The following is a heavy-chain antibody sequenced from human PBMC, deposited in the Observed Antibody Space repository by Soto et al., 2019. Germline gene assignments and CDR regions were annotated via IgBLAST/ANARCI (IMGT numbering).Heavy chain of an antibody. CDR2: IIPIFGTA. CDR1: GYTFSSYG. CDR3: ARAIGAVPMWFDP. D-gene: IGHD6-13*01. Sequence: GASVKVSCKASGYTFSSYGISWVRQAPGQGLEWMGGIIPIFGTANYAQKFQGRVTITADESTSTAYMELSSLRSEDTAVYYCARAIGAVPMWFDPWGQGTLVTVSS. J-gene: IGHJ5*02. V-gene: IGHV1-69*13.